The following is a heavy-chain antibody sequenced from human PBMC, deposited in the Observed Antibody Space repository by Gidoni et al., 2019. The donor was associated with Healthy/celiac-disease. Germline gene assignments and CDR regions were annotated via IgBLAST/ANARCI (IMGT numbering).Heavy chain of an antibody. J-gene: IGHJ4*02. CDR3: AKDIVNVAVAARPPFMV. V-gene: IGHV3-23*01. CDR1: GFTFSSYA. D-gene: IGHD6-6*01. Sequence: EVQLLESGGGLVQHGGSLRLSCAASGFTFSSYAMSWVRQAPGKGLEWVSAISGSGGSTYYADSVKGRFTISRDNSKNTLYLQMNSLRAEDTAVYYCAKDIVNVAVAARPPFMVWGQGTLVTVSS. CDR2: ISGSGGST.